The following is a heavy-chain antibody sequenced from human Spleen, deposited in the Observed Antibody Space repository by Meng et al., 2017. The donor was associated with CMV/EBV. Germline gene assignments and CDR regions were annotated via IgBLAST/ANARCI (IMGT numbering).Heavy chain of an antibody. V-gene: IGHV3-30*02. J-gene: IGHJ6*02. D-gene: IGHD1-7*01. CDR3: AKFSGTTIHYYYGMDV. CDR2: IRYDGSNK. CDR1: GFTFSSYG. Sequence: GSLRLSRAASGFTFSSYGMPWVRQAPGKGLEWVAFIRYDGSNKYYADSVKGRFTISRDNSKNTLYLQMNSLRAEDTAVYYCAKFSGTTIHYYYGMDVWGQGTTVTVSS.